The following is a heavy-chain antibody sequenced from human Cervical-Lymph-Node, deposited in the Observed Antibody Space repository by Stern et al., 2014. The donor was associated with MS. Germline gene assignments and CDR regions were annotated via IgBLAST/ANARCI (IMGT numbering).Heavy chain of an antibody. CDR2: IYPGDSDT. CDR1: GYSFTSYW. CDR3: ARHRWELLDAFDI. D-gene: IGHD1-26*01. J-gene: IGHJ3*02. V-gene: IGHV5-51*01. Sequence: EVQLVESGAEVKKPGESLKISCKGSGYSFTSYWIGWVRQMPGKGLAWMGIIYPGDSDTRYSPSFQGQVTISADKSISTAYLQWSSLKASDTAMYYCARHRWELLDAFDIWGQGTMVTVSS.